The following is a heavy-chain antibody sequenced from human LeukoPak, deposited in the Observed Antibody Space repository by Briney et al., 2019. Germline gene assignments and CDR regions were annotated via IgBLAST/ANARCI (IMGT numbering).Heavy chain of an antibody. V-gene: IGHV3-66*02. D-gene: IGHD6-25*01. J-gene: IGHJ6*04. Sequence: GGSLRLSCAASGFNVSNNYVSWVRQAPGKGLEWISIIYYDGSTFYADSVKGRFTISRDISRNTVYLQMNSLRSEDTAVYYCGAGEDAWGEGTTVAVSS. CDR1: GFNVSNNY. CDR2: IYYDGST. CDR3: GAGEDA.